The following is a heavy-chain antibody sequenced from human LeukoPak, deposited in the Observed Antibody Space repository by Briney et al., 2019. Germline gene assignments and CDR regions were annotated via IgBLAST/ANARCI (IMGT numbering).Heavy chain of an antibody. D-gene: IGHD1-26*01. CDR3: AKVQLVGAPGEFDY. J-gene: IGHJ4*02. CDR1: GFTLSSYG. Sequence: PGRSLRLSCAASGFTLSSYGMHWVRQAPGKGLEWVAVISYDGSNKYYADSVKGRFTISRDNSKNTLYLQMNSLRAEDTAVYYCAKVQLVGAPGEFDYWGQGTLVTVSS. V-gene: IGHV3-30*18. CDR2: ISYDGSNK.